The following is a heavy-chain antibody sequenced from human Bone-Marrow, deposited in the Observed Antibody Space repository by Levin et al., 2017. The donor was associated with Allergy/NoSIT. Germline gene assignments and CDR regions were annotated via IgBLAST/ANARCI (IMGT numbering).Heavy chain of an antibody. J-gene: IGHJ4*02. CDR1: GFFLSAYT. V-gene: IGHV3-21*01. CDR3: AREMAGARGTDY. D-gene: IGHD1-26*01. Sequence: PGGSLRLSCAASGFFLSAYTMNWVRQAPGKGLEWVSAISGSNIYIYYGDSVKGRFTISRDNAKNSLYLQMDSLRVEDTAIYYCAREMAGARGTDYWGQGTLVTVAS. CDR2: ISGSNIYI.